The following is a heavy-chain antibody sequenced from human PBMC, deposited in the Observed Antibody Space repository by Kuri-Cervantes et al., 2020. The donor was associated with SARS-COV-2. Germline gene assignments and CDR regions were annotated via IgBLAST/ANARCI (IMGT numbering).Heavy chain of an antibody. CDR2: ISYDGSNK. J-gene: IGHJ5*02. V-gene: IGHV3-30*18. CDR3: AKSSGTADGGFDP. Sequence: GGSLRLSCAASGFTFSDYYMSWIRQAPGKGLEWVAVISYDGSNKYYADSVKGRFTISRDSSKNTLYLQMNSLRAEDTAVYYCAKSSGTADGGFDPWGQGTLVTVSS. D-gene: IGHD6-19*01. CDR1: GFTFSDYY.